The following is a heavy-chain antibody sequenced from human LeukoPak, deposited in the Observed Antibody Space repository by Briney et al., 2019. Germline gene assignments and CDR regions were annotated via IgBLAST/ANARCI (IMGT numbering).Heavy chain of an antibody. CDR1: GFTFSSYA. CDR2: ISYDGSNK. V-gene: IGHV3-30-3*01. J-gene: IGHJ4*02. Sequence: GGSPRLSCAASGFTFSSYAMHWVRQAPGKGLEWVAVISYDGSNKYYADSVKGRFTISRDNSKNTLYLQMNSLRAEDTAVYYCAREGDEWLFPDYWGQGTLVTVSS. CDR3: AREGDEWLFPDY. D-gene: IGHD3-3*01.